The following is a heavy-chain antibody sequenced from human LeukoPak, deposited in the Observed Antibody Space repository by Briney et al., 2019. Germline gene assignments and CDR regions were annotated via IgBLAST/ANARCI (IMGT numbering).Heavy chain of an antibody. J-gene: IGHJ4*02. CDR1: GFTFITYV. D-gene: IGHD3-22*01. V-gene: IGHV3-33*01. CDR3: ARGNYYDSSGYKTG. CDR2: IWYDGSNK. Sequence: PGRSLRLSCAASGFTFITYVMHWVRQAPGKGLEWVAVIWYDGSNKYYADSVKGRFTISRDNSKNTLYLQMNSLRAEDTAVYYCARGNYYDSSGYKTGRGQGTLVTVSS.